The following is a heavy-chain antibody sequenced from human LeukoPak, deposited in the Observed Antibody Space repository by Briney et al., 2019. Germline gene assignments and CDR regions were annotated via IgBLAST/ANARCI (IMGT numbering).Heavy chain of an antibody. V-gene: IGHV3-15*01. Sequence: PGGSLRLSCAASGFTFSSYAMSWVRQAPGRGLEWVGRIKTKTDGGTTDYASPVKARFTISRDDSKNTLYMQMNSLKTEDTAVYYCTTARSYYYDTSGSPPYWGQGTLVTVSS. CDR1: GFTFSSYA. D-gene: IGHD3-22*01. CDR3: TTARSYYYDTSGSPPY. CDR2: IKTKTDGGTT. J-gene: IGHJ4*02.